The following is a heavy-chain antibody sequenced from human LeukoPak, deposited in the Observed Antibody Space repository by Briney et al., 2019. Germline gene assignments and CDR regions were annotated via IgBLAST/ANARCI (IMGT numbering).Heavy chain of an antibody. V-gene: IGHV4-59*08. CDR1: GGSFSGYY. J-gene: IGHJ4*02. CDR2: IYYSGST. D-gene: IGHD6-19*01. Sequence: SETLSLTCAVYGGSFSGYYWSWIRQPPGKGLEWIGYIYYSGSTNYNPSLKSRVTISVDTSKNQFSLKLSSVTAAGTAVYYCARLSSSSGWLYFDYWGQGTLVTVSS. CDR3: ARLSSSSGWLYFDY.